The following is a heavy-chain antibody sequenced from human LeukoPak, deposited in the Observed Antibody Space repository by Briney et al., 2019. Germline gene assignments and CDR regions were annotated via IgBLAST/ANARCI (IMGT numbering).Heavy chain of an antibody. V-gene: IGHV4-34*01. CDR2: ITHSGST. CDR3: ARHSGSSWYPSYYYMDV. D-gene: IGHD6-13*01. CDR1: GGSFSGYY. J-gene: IGHJ6*03. Sequence: SETLSLTCAVYGGSFSGYYWSWIRQSPGKGLEWIGEITHSGSTNCNPSLKSRVTISVDTSKNQFSLKLSSVTAADTAVYYCARHSGSSWYPSYYYMDVWGKGTTVTVSS.